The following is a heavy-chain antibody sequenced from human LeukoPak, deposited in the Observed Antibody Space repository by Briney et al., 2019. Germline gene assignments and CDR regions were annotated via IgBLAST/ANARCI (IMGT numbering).Heavy chain of an antibody. Sequence: SETLSLTCTVSGGSISSSSYYWGWIRQPPGKGLEWIGSIYYSGSTYYNPSLKSRFTISVDTSKNQFYTAVYYCARVSSYYGSGSYYNPLGFDPWGQGTLVTVSS. D-gene: IGHD3-10*01. CDR2: IYYSGST. CDR1: GGSISSSSYY. J-gene: IGHJ5*02. V-gene: IGHV4-39*07. CDR3: SYYNPLGFDP.